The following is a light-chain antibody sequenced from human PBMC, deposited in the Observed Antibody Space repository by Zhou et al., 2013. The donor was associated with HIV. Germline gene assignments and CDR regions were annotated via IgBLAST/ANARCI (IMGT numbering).Light chain of an antibody. CDR1: QGIRND. V-gene: IGKV1-17*01. CDR3: QQYESYFYA. J-gene: IGKJ2*01. Sequence: DIQMTQSPSSLSASIGDRVTITCRASQGIRNDLAWYQQKPGKAPKRLIYAASSLQSGVPSRFSGSGSGTEFTLTISSLQPDDFATYYCQQYESYFYAFGQGTKLEIK. CDR2: AAS.